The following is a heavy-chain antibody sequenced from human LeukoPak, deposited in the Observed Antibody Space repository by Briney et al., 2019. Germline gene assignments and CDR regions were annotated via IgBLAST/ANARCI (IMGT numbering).Heavy chain of an antibody. J-gene: IGHJ4*02. CDR2: ISGSGGGT. CDR3: ATDLILTGYYSGDY. V-gene: IGHV3-23*01. Sequence: GSLRLSCAASGFTFSSYAMSWVRQAPGKGLEWVSAISGSGGGTYYADSVRGRFTISRDDSKNTLYLQLNSLRAEDTAVYYCATDLILTGYYSGDYWGQGTPVTVSS. CDR1: GFTFSSYA. D-gene: IGHD3-9*01.